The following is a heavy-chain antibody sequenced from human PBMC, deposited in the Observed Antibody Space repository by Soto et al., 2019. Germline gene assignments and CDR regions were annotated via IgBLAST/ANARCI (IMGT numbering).Heavy chain of an antibody. CDR3: ARVSDYNRYNAIDF. D-gene: IGHD4-4*01. CDR2: IYSGGNT. Sequence: PGGSLRLSCAASGFSVSSEHMSWVRQAPGKGLEWVSVIYSGGNTNYADSVKGRFTISRDNCKNTLYLQMNSLRAEDTAVYYCARVSDYNRYNAIDFCCRGTTGTGS. V-gene: IGHV3-53*01. CDR1: GFSVSSEH. J-gene: IGHJ6*02.